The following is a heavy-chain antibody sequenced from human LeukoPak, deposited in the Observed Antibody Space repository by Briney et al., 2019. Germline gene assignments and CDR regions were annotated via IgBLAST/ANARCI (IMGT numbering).Heavy chain of an antibody. J-gene: IGHJ4*02. CDR2: ITSGGGYT. V-gene: IGHV3-21*06. Sequence: GGSLRLSCAASGFTFSTYNMNWVRQAPGKGLEWVSSITSGGGYTYYADSVKGRFTTSRDNAKNSLSLRLDSLRAEDTAVYHCARGHYDVLTSSYKWTPDYWGQGTLVTVSS. CDR1: GFTFSTYN. D-gene: IGHD3-9*01. CDR3: ARGHYDVLTSSYKWTPDY.